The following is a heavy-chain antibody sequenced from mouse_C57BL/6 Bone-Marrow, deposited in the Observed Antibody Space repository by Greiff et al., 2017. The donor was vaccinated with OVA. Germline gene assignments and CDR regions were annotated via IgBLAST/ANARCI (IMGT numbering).Heavy chain of an antibody. CDR2: IYPGSGNT. J-gene: IGHJ4*01. D-gene: IGHD3-3*01. V-gene: IGHV1-66*01. CDR1: GYSFTSYY. CDR3: ARGAGRGYYARDY. Sequence: QVQLQQSGPELVKPGASVKISCKASGYSFTSYYIHWVKQRPGQGLEWIGWIYPGSGNTKYNEKFKGKATLTADTSSSTAYMQLSSLTSEDSAVYYCARGAGRGYYARDYWGQGTSVTVSS.